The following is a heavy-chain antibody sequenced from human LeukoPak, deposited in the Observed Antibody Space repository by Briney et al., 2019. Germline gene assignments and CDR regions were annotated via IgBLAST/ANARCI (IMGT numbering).Heavy chain of an antibody. CDR2: IYTSGST. J-gene: IGHJ1*01. Sequence: PSETLSLTCTVSGGSISSYYWSWIRQPAGKGLEWVGRIYTSGSTNYNPSLKSRVTMSVDTSKNQFSLKLSSVTAADTAVCYCARERGTYRGGDCYSWYFQHWGQGTLVTVSS. CDR3: ARERGTYRGGDCYSWYFQH. CDR1: GGSISSYY. D-gene: IGHD2-21*02. V-gene: IGHV4-4*07.